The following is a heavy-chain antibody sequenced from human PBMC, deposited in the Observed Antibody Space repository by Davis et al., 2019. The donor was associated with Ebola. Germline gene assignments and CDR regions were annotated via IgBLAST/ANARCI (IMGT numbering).Heavy chain of an antibody. CDR3: ARDAEDGSGNWFFDF. J-gene: IGHJ2*01. CDR1: GFIFSSYS. D-gene: IGHD5-24*01. Sequence: GESLKISCAASGFIFSSYSMTWVRQAPGKGLEWVSYSSMTTSIYYADSVRGRFTVSRDNAKYSLFLQLNSLRDEDTAQYYCARDAEDGSGNWFFDFRGRGALVTVSS. V-gene: IGHV3-48*02. CDR2: SSMTTSI.